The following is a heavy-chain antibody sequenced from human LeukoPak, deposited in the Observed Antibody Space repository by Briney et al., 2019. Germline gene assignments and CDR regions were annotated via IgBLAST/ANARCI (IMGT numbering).Heavy chain of an antibody. CDR1: GASITSFY. Sequence: SETLSLTCTVSGASITSFYYNWIRQSAGKGLEWIGRIHTNGGTDYRPSLNSRVTMSVDTSKKQITLKLTSVTAADTAVYFCSRGGGYGDYWGQGILVTVSS. J-gene: IGHJ4*02. CDR2: IHTNGGT. D-gene: IGHD5-12*01. V-gene: IGHV4-4*07. CDR3: SRGGGYGDY.